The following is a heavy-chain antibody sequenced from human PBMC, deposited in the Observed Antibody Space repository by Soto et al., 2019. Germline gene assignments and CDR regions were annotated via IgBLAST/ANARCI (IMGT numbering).Heavy chain of an antibody. CDR3: ARGSRSGGNDPFDY. D-gene: IGHD2-15*01. V-gene: IGHV3-30-3*01. CDR1: GFTFSSYT. J-gene: IGHJ4*02. Sequence: QVQLVESGGGVVQPGRSLRLSCTASGFTFSSYTIHCVRQAPGKGLEWVAVISYDGSNKFYTDSVKGRFTISRDNSKNTLNLQMNSLRVEDTALYYCARGSRSGGNDPFDYWGQGTLVTVSS. CDR2: ISYDGSNK.